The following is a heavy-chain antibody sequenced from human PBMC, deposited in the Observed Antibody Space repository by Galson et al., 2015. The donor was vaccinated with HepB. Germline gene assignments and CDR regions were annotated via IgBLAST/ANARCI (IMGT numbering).Heavy chain of an antibody. Sequence: SLRLSCAASGFTFTSFGMHWVRQAPGKGLEWVSFISWDGTDKNYADSVKGRFTMSRDNSKNTLYLQMDSLRAEDTAVYYCARDRRGGRDTYYYYGMDVWGQGTTVTVSS. CDR1: GFTFTSFG. CDR3: ARDRRGGRDTYYYYGMDV. J-gene: IGHJ6*02. CDR2: ISWDGTDK. V-gene: IGHV3-30*02. D-gene: IGHD2-15*01.